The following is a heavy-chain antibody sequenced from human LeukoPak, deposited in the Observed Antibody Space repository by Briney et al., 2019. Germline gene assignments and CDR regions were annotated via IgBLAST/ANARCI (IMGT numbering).Heavy chain of an antibody. J-gene: IGHJ6*03. Sequence: GGSLRLSCAASGFTFDDYAMHWVRQAPGKGLEWVSLISWDGGSTYYADSVKGRFTISRDNSKNSLYLQMNSLRAEDTALYYCAKAFTTGTTGYYYMDVWGKGTTVTVSS. CDR2: ISWDGGST. CDR3: AKAFTTGTTGYYYMDV. CDR1: GFTFDDYA. V-gene: IGHV3-43D*03. D-gene: IGHD1-1*01.